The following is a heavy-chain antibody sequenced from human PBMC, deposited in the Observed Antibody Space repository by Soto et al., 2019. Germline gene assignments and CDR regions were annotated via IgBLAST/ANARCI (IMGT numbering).Heavy chain of an antibody. V-gene: IGHV1-18*01. J-gene: IGHJ4*02. CDR3: ARDIPFSSSWYFEY. D-gene: IGHD6-13*01. Sequence: ASVKISCKASGYTFTSYGISWVRQAPGQGLEWMGWISAYNGNTNYAQKLQGRVTMTTGTSTSTAYMELRSLRSDDTAVYYCARDIPFSSSWYFEYWGKGTLVTVSS. CDR1: GYTFTSYG. CDR2: ISAYNGNT.